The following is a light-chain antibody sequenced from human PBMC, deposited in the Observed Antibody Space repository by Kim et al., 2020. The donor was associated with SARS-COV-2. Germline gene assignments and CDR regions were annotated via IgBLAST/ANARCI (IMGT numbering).Light chain of an antibody. V-gene: IGKV1-8*01. CDR3: QQYYSYLYT. J-gene: IGKJ2*01. CDR2: AAS. CDR1: QGISSY. Sequence: AIRMTQSPSSLSASTGDRVTITCRASQGISSYLAWYQQKPGKAPKLLIYAASTLQSGVPSRFSGSGSETDFTLTISCLQSEDFATYYCQQYYSYLYTFGQGTKLEI.